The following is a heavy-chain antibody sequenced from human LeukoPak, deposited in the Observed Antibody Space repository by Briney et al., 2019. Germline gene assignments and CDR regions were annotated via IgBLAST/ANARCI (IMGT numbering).Heavy chain of an antibody. CDR3: AKAGIGVVGYFDY. J-gene: IGHJ4*02. V-gene: IGHV3-23*01. CDR1: GFTFSSYA. D-gene: IGHD6-19*01. Sequence: GGSLRLSCAASGFTFSSYAMSWVRQAPGKGLEWVSTTRGSGGGTYYADSVKGRFTISRDNSKNTLYLQMNSLRDEDTALYYCAKAGIGVVGYFDYWGQGTLVTVSS. CDR2: TRGSGGGT.